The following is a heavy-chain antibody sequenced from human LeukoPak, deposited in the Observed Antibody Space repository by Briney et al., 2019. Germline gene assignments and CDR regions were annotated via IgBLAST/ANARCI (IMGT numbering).Heavy chain of an antibody. CDR3: ARMDLYYGSGCYNY. J-gene: IGHJ4*02. V-gene: IGHV6-1*01. Sequence: SRTLSLTCAISGDSVSSNSAAWNWIRQSPSRGLEWLGSTYYRSKWYNDYAVSVKSRITINPDTSKNQFSLQLNSVTPEDTAVYYCARMDLYYGSGCYNYWGQGTLVTVSS. D-gene: IGHD3-10*01. CDR1: GDSVSSNSAA. CDR2: TYYRSKWYN.